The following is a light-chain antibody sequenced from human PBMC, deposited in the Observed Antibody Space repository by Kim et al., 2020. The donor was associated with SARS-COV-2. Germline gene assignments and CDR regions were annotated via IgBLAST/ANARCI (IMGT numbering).Light chain of an antibody. Sequence: SPGQTASITCAGDKLGDKYACWYQQKPGQSPVLVIYQDTKRPSGIPDRFSGSNSGNTATLTISGTQAMDEADYYCQAWDSSTASYVFGTGTKVTVL. V-gene: IGLV3-1*01. J-gene: IGLJ1*01. CDR2: QDT. CDR3: QAWDSSTASYV. CDR1: KLGDKY.